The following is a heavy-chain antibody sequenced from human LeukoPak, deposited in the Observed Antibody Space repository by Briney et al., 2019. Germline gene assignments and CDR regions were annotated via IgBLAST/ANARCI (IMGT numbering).Heavy chain of an antibody. CDR2: IYYSGDT. CDR1: GGSISNYY. CDR3: ASDYYGSGSYSF. V-gene: IGHV4-59*01. Sequence: SETLSLTCTVSGGSISNYYWSWIRQPPGRGLEWIGYIYYSGDTNYNPSLKSRVTISVDTSKNQFSLKLRSVTAADTAVYYCASDYYGSGSYSFWGQGTLVTVSS. J-gene: IGHJ4*02. D-gene: IGHD3-10*01.